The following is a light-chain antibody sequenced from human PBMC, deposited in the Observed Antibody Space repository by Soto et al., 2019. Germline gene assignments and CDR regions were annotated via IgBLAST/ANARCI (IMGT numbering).Light chain of an antibody. CDR1: QIMTSN. CDR2: GAS. CDR3: HRYNSWRPA. Sequence: VMMTQIPATMSVSPGERVTLSCRASQIMTSNLAWYQQKPGQAPRLLIHGASTRATGVPGRFSGGGSGTEFTLTISSLQSEDVAVYYCHRYNSWRPAFGQGTKVDIK. J-gene: IGKJ1*01. V-gene: IGKV3-15*01.